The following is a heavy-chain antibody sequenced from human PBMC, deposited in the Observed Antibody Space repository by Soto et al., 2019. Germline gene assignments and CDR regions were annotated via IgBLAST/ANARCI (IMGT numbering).Heavy chain of an antibody. D-gene: IGHD3-22*01. V-gene: IGHV4-59*08. CDR1: GASMNTYY. J-gene: IGHJ6*03. CDR3: ARGNTHGYYYMDV. CDR2: FYYSGLT. Sequence: SETLSLTCAVSGASMNTYYWSWTRQPPGKGLEWIGYFYYSGLTNYNPSLKSRVTISLDTSKNQFSLKLSSVTAADTAVYFCARGNTHGYYYMDVWGRGTTVTVSS.